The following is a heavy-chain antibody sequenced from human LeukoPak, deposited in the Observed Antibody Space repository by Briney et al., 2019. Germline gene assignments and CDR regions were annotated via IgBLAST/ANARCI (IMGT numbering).Heavy chain of an antibody. Sequence: ASVKVSCKASGYTFTSYGISWVRQAPGQGLEWMGIINPSGGSTSYAQKFQGRVTMTRDTSTSTVYMELSSLRSEDTAVYYCARDCSSTSGDYDAFDIWGQGTMVTVSS. CDR1: GYTFTSYG. V-gene: IGHV1-46*01. CDR3: ARDCSSTSGDYDAFDI. D-gene: IGHD2-2*01. CDR2: INPSGGST. J-gene: IGHJ3*02.